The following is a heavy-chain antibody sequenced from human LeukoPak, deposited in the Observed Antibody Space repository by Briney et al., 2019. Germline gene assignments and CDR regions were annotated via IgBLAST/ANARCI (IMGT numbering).Heavy chain of an antibody. CDR3: ARDHYYDSSDY. CDR2: IKQDGSGK. V-gene: IGHV3-7*01. J-gene: IGHJ4*02. Sequence: GGSLRLSCAASGFTFSSYWMSWVRQAPGRGLEWVANIKQDGSGKYYVDSVKGRFTISRDNAKNSMYLQMNSLRAEDTAVYYCARDHYYDSSDYWGQGTLVTVSS. CDR1: GFTFSSYW. D-gene: IGHD3-22*01.